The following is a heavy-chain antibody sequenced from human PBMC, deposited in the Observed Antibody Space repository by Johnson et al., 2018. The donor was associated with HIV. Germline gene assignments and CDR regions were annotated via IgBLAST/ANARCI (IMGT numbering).Heavy chain of an antibody. D-gene: IGHD2-21*01. Sequence: VQLVESGGGVVQPGRSLTLSCAASGFAFSSYALHWVSQAPGKGLEWVAVISYDGKDKYYADSMKGRFTISRDNSKNTLYLQMNSLRAEATAVYYCARGGHAVVAKPFGAFDIWGQGTMVTVSS. V-gene: IGHV3-30*04. J-gene: IGHJ3*02. CDR1: GFAFSSYA. CDR2: ISYDGKDK. CDR3: ARGGHAVVAKPFGAFDI.